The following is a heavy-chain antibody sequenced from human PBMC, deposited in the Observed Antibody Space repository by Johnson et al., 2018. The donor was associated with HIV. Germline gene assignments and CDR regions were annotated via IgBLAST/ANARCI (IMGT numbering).Heavy chain of an antibody. CDR2: ISYDGSSK. CDR1: GFTFSSYA. Sequence: QVLLVESGGGVVQPGRSLRLSCAASGFTFSSYAMPLVRQAPGKGLEWVAVISYDGSSKFYAESLKGRITISRDNSMNTLYPQMNSLRAEDTAVYYCATRQQLVPGAFDIWGQGTMVTVSS. V-gene: IGHV3-30-3*01. CDR3: ATRQQLVPGAFDI. J-gene: IGHJ3*02. D-gene: IGHD6-13*01.